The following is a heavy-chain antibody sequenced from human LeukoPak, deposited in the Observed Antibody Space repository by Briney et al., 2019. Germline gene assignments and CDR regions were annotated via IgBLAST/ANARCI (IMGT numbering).Heavy chain of an antibody. CDR1: GFTFSSYE. CDR2: ISSSASTI. CDR3: ARDGRSYAFDY. D-gene: IGHD1-26*01. V-gene: IGHV3-48*03. Sequence: GGSLRLSCAASGFTFSSYEMNWVRQAPGKGLEWVSYISSSASTIYYADSVKGRFTVSRDNAKNSLYLQMNRLRAEDTAVYYCARDGRSYAFDYWGQGTLVTVSS. J-gene: IGHJ4*02.